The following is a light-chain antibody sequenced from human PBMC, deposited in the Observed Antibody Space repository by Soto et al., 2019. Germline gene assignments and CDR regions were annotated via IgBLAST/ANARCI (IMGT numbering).Light chain of an antibody. CDR3: SAWDGSLNGPV. Sequence: QSALTQPASVSGSPGQSITISCTGTNSDIGGYNYVSWYRHHPGEAPKLMIYGVTNRPSGVSTRFSGSKSGNTASLTISGLQDEDEADYYCSAWDGSLNGPVFGTGTKLTVL. V-gene: IGLV2-14*01. CDR1: NSDIGGYNY. CDR2: GVT. J-gene: IGLJ1*01.